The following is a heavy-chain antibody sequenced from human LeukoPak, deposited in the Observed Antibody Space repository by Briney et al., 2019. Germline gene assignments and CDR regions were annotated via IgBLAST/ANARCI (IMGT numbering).Heavy chain of an antibody. Sequence: PGGSLRLSCAASGFIFSTYGMHWVRQAPGKGLEWVAVIWYDGSNRYYADSVKGRFTISSDNSKNTVYLQMNSLTVEDTAMYYCSRDFSTSSDTPRFDYGGQGALVTLSS. D-gene: IGHD2-2*01. J-gene: IGHJ4*02. CDR2: IWYDGSNR. V-gene: IGHV3-33*01. CDR1: GFIFSTYG. CDR3: SRDFSTSSDTPRFDY.